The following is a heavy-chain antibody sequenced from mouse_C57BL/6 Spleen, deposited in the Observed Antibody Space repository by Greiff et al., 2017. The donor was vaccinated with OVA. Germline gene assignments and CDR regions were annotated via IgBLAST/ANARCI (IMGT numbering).Heavy chain of an antibody. CDR2: IDPSDSYT. CDR3: ASRVYGSSYGYFDG. Sequence: QVQLQQPGAELVMPGASVKLSCKASGYTFTSYWMHWVKQRPGQGLEWIGEIDPSDSYTNYNQKFKGKSTLTVDKSSSTAYMQLSSLTSEDSAVYYCASRVYGSSYGYFDGWGTGTTVTVSS. V-gene: IGHV1-69*01. D-gene: IGHD1-1*01. CDR1: GYTFTSYW. J-gene: IGHJ1*03.